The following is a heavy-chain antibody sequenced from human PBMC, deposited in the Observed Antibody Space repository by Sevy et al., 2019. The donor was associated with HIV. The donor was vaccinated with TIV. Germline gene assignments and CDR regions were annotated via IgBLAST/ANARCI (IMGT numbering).Heavy chain of an antibody. CDR2: ISSSSSTI. J-gene: IGHJ5*02. D-gene: IGHD3-10*01. Sequence: GGSLRLSCAASGFTFSSYSMNWVRQAPGKGLEWVSYISSSSSTIYYADSVKGRFTISRDNAKNSLYLQMNSLRDEDTAVYYCACPRYGSGSYAAGFDPWGQGTLVTVSS. V-gene: IGHV3-48*02. CDR1: GFTFSSYS. CDR3: ACPRYGSGSYAAGFDP.